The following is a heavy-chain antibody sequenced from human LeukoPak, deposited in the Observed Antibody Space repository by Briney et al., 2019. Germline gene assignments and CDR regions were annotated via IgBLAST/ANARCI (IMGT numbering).Heavy chain of an antibody. D-gene: IGHD3-9*01. V-gene: IGHV4-39*01. CDR2: IYYSGTT. Sequence: SETLSLTCSVSGVSVNSNSHHWDWIRQAPGNGLEWIGNIYYSGTTSYNPSLKSRVTISVDTSKNQFSLRLSSVTAADTAVYYCARRGDILTDYAFDYWGQGTLVTVSS. J-gene: IGHJ4*02. CDR3: ARRGDILTDYAFDY. CDR1: GVSVNSNSHH.